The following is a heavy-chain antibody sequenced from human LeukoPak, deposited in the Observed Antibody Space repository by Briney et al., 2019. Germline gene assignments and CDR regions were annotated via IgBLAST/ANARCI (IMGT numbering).Heavy chain of an antibody. V-gene: IGHV3-9*01. Sequence: GGSLRLSCAASGFTFDDYAMHWVRQAPGKGLEWVSGISRNSGSIGYADSVKGRFTISRDNAKNSLYLQMNSLRAEDTALYYCAKADYGMDVWGQGTTVTVSS. CDR1: GFTFDDYA. CDR3: AKADYGMDV. CDR2: ISRNSGSI. J-gene: IGHJ6*02.